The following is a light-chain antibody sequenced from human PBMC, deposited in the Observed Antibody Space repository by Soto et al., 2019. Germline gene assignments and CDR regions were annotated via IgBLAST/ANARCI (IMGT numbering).Light chain of an antibody. V-gene: IGKV1-6*01. Sequence: AIQMTQFPSSLSASVGDRVTLTCRASQGIRNDLGWYQQKPGKAPKLLIYAASTLESGVPSRFSGSGSGTDFTLTISSLQPEDFATYYCLQDYYYPWTFGQGTKVEIK. CDR3: LQDYYYPWT. J-gene: IGKJ1*01. CDR2: AAS. CDR1: QGIRND.